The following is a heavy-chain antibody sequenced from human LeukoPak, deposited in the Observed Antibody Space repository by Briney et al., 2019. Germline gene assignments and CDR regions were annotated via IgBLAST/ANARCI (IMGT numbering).Heavy chain of an antibody. V-gene: IGHV1-46*01. CDR3: ARETGLGDAFDI. Sequence: ASVKVSCKASGHTFTSYYMHWVRQAPGQGLEWMGIINPSGGSTSYAQKFQGRVTMTRDTSTSTVYMELSSLRSEDTAVYYCARETGLGDAFDIWGQGTMVTVSS. CDR1: GHTFTSYY. J-gene: IGHJ3*02. CDR2: INPSGGST.